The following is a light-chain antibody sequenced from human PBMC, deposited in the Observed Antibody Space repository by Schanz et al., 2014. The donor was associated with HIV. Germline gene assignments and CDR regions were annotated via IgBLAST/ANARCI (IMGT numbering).Light chain of an antibody. J-gene: IGKJ1*01. V-gene: IGKV1-5*03. CDR2: KAS. Sequence: DIQMTQSPSTLAASVGDRVTITCRASQTISTWLAWYQQKPGKAPNLLIYKASYLQSGVPSRFSGSGSGTEFTLTITSLQPDDFATYYCQQYSTSSRTFGQGTKVEVQ. CDR1: QTISTW. CDR3: QQYSTSSRT.